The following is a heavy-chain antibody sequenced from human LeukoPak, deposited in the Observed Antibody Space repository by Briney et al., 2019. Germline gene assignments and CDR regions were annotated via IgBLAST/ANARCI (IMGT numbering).Heavy chain of an antibody. CDR1: GFTFSSYA. CDR3: AKGTYYYDSSGYHDY. Sequence: GGSLRLSCAASGFTFSSYAMSWVRQAPGKGLEWVSAISGSGGSTYYADSVKGRFTISRDNSKNTLYLQVNSLRAEDTAVYYCAKGTYYYDSSGYHDYWGQGILVTVSS. V-gene: IGHV3-23*01. D-gene: IGHD3-22*01. CDR2: ISGSGGST. J-gene: IGHJ4*02.